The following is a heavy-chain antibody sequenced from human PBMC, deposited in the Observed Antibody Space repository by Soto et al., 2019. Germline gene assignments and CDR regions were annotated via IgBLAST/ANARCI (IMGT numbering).Heavy chain of an antibody. Sequence: QVQLVQSGAEVKKPGASVKVSCKASGYTFTSYGISWVRQAPGQGLEWMGWISAYNGNTNYAQKLQGRVTMTTDKSTSTAYMELRSLRADDTAVYYCAREGSTGTTFIYYYHGMDVWGQGPTVTVSS. D-gene: IGHD1-1*01. CDR2: ISAYNGNT. V-gene: IGHV1-18*01. CDR1: GYTFTSYG. CDR3: AREGSTGTTFIYYYHGMDV. J-gene: IGHJ6*02.